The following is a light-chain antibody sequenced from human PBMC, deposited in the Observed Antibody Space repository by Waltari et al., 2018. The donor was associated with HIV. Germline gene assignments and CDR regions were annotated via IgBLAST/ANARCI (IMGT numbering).Light chain of an antibody. V-gene: IGLV2-14*01. CDR3: SSYISTTTL. CDR2: EVS. CDR1: SSDIGHYKY. Sequence: QSAPTQPASVSGSPGQSITISCTGTSSDIGHYKYVSWYHQSPGKAPKPMIYEVSNRPSGVSNRFSGSKSGNTASLTISGLQAEDEADYYCSSYISTTTLFGTGTKVTVL. J-gene: IGLJ1*01.